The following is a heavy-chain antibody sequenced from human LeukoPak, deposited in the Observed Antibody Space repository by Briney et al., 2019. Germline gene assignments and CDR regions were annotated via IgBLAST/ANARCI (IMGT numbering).Heavy chain of an antibody. CDR1: GFTVSSKY. Sequence: GGSLRLSCAASGFTVSSKYMSWVRQAPGKGLEWVSVIYTGETTYYADSVKGRFTISRDNSKNTLYLQMDDLRVEDTAVYYCAKVGAVAAVENWGQGTLVTVSS. J-gene: IGHJ4*02. CDR2: IYTGETT. V-gene: IGHV3-66*01. D-gene: IGHD6-19*01. CDR3: AKVGAVAAVEN.